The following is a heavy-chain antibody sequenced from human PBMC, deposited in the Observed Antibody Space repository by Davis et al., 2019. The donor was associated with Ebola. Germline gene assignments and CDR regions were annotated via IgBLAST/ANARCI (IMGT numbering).Heavy chain of an antibody. V-gene: IGHV1-46*01. CDR1: GYTFTRSY. Sequence: ASVKVSCKASGYTFTRSYMHWVRQAPGQGLEWMGIINPSGGSTSYAQKFQGRVTMTRDTSTSTVYMELSSLRSEDTAVYYCARGYSNDYYFDYWGQGTLVTVSS. CDR2: INPSGGST. CDR3: ARGYSNDYYFDY. D-gene: IGHD1-1*01. J-gene: IGHJ4*02.